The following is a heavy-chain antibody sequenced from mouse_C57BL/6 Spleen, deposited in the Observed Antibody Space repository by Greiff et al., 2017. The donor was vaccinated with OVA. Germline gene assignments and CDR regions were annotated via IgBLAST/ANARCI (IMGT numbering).Heavy chain of an antibody. CDR3: ARIGGWDKDAMDY. D-gene: IGHD4-1*01. V-gene: IGHV1-82*01. CDR1: GYAFSSSW. J-gene: IGHJ4*01. Sequence: QVQLKESGPELVKPGASVKISCKASGYAFSSSWMNWVKQRPGKGLEWIGRIYPGDGDTNYNGKFKGKATLTADKSSSTAYMQLSSLTSEDSAVYFCARIGGWDKDAMDYWGQGTSVTVSS. CDR2: IYPGDGDT.